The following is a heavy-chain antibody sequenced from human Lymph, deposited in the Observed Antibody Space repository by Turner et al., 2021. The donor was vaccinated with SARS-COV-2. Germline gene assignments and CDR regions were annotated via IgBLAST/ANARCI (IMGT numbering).Heavy chain of an antibody. CDR2: IYSGGST. CDR3: ARDNPHDAFDI. Sequence: EVQLVETGGGVNQPGGSLRLSCAASGFNVSSNYMSWVRQAPGKGLEWVSVIYSGGSTFYADSVRGRFTISRDNSKNTLYLQMNSLRAEDTAVYYCARDNPHDAFDIWGQGTMVTVSS. J-gene: IGHJ3*02. V-gene: IGHV3-53*02. CDR1: GFNVSSNY.